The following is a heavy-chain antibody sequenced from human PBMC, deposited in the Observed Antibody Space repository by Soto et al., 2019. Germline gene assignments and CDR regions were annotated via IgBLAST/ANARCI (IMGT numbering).Heavy chain of an antibody. J-gene: IGHJ4*02. V-gene: IGHV3-30*03. CDR3: ATVTPLNY. CDR1: GFTFSSYR. CDR2: ISYDGSNK. Sequence: SLRLSFATSGFTFSSYRMHWVRQAPGKGLEWVAVISYDGSNKYYADSVKGRFTISRDNSKNTLYLQMNSLRAEDTAVYYCATVTPLNYWGQGTPVTVSS.